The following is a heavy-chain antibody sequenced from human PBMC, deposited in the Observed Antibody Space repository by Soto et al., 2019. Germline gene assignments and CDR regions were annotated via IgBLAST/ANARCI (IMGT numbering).Heavy chain of an antibody. CDR1: GGAISTYY. J-gene: IGHJ5*02. Sequence: SETLSLTCTVSGGAISTYYWTWIRQTAGKGLEWIGRIYSSGSTKYNPALQSRVTMSLDTSNNQFSLRLTSVTAADTAVYYCARGQRFSDWFDPWGQGPLGTVS. V-gene: IGHV4-4*07. D-gene: IGHD3-3*01. CDR3: ARGQRFSDWFDP. CDR2: IYSSGST.